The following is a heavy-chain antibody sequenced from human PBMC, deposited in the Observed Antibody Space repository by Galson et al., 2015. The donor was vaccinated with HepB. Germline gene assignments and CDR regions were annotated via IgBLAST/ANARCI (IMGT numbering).Heavy chain of an antibody. CDR2: IYTSGST. J-gene: IGHJ6*03. CDR3: ARAPSWRRMSYYYYYMDV. Sequence: SETLSLTCTVSGGSISSYYWSWIRQPAGKGLEWIGRIYTSGSTNYNPSLKSRVTMSVDTSKNQFSLKLSSVTAADTAVYYCARAPSWRRMSYYYYYMDVWGKGTTVTVSS. V-gene: IGHV4-4*07. D-gene: IGHD5-12*01. CDR1: GGSISSYY.